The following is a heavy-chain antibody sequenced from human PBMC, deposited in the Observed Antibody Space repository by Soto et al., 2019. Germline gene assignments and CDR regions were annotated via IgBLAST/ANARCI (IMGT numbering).Heavy chain of an antibody. Sequence: GGSLRLSCAASGFTFSSYSMNWVRQAPGKGLEWVSSISSSSSYIYYADSVKGRFTISRDNAKNSLYLQMNSLRAEDTAVYYCARSAIPYDSSGYYSDYWGQGTLVTVSS. CDR2: ISSSSSYI. CDR3: ARSAIPYDSSGYYSDY. D-gene: IGHD3-22*01. CDR1: GFTFSSYS. V-gene: IGHV3-21*01. J-gene: IGHJ4*02.